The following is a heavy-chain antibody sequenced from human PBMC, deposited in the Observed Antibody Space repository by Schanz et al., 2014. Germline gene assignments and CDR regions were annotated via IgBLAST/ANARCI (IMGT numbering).Heavy chain of an antibody. Sequence: QVRLQESGPGLVRPSETLSLTCTVSGSDIRGFHWSWIRQSPVKGLEWIGYIAYSGSTNYNPSLQSRVTISLDTSQSQFSLRLTSVSSADTAMYYCARVGRNSYGFTSRFDAWGQGTLGAVSS. CDR2: IAYSGST. CDR1: GSDIRGFH. V-gene: IGHV4-59*13. CDR3: ARVGRNSYGFTSRFDA. D-gene: IGHD3-16*01. J-gene: IGHJ5*02.